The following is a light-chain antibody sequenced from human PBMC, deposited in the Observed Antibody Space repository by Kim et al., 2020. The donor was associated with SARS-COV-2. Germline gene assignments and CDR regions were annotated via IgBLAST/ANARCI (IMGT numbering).Light chain of an antibody. CDR2: YDS. Sequence: SYELTQPPSVSVAPGKTARITCGGNNIGSKSVHWYQQKPGQAPVLVIYYDSDRPSGIPERFSGSNSGNTATLTISRVEAGDEADYYCQVWDSSSDRVFGRGTKLTVL. V-gene: IGLV3-21*04. J-gene: IGLJ3*02. CDR1: NIGSKS. CDR3: QVWDSSSDRV.